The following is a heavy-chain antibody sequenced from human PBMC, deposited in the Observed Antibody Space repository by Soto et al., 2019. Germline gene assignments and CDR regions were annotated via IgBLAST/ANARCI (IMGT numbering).Heavy chain of an antibody. Sequence: QVKLQESGPGLVKPSETLSLTCTVSDGSISGYYWSWIRQPPGEGLEWVGYIYYKGSTSYNPSLKSRVTISVDTSKNQFSLKLRSVTAADTAVYYCARYTTSSGYFGYWGQGTLVTVSS. V-gene: IGHV4-59*01. CDR1: DGSISGYY. CDR2: IYYKGST. CDR3: ARYTTSSGYFGY. D-gene: IGHD6-6*01. J-gene: IGHJ4*02.